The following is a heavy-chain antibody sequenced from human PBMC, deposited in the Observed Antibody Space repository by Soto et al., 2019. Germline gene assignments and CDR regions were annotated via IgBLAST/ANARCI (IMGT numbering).Heavy chain of an antibody. D-gene: IGHD6-19*01. CDR3: ARGNGQWLEAFDY. J-gene: IGHJ4*02. Sequence: SETLSLTCTVSGGSISSSSYYWGWIRQPPGKGLEWIGSIYYSGSTYYNPSLRSRVTISVDTSKNQFSLKLSSVTAADTAVYYCARGNGQWLEAFDYWGQGTLVTVSS. CDR2: IYYSGST. CDR1: GGSISSSSYY. V-gene: IGHV4-39*01.